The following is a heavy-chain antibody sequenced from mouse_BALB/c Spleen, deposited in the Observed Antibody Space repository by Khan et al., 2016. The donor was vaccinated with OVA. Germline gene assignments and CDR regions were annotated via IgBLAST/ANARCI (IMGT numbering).Heavy chain of an antibody. V-gene: IGHV1-20*02. CDR2: INPHIGET. J-gene: IGHJ2*01. CDR3: ARIYGSDFDY. Sequence: VRLQQSGPELVKPGASVKISCKASGYSFTGYFIHWVMQSHGKSLEWIGRINPHIGETFYNQKFRGKATLTVDESSSTANMELRSLASEDSAVYFWARIYGSDFDYWGQGTTLTVSS. CDR1: GYSFTGYF. D-gene: IGHD1-1*01.